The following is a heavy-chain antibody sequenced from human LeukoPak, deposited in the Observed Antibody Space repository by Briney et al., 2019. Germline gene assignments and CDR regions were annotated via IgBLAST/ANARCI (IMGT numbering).Heavy chain of an antibody. CDR3: ARAFDVVVMDV. Sequence: TSSETLSLTCAVSGGSISSSSSYWGWIRQPPGKGLEWIGYIYYSGSTNYNPSLKSRVTISVDTSKNQFSLKLSSVTAADTAVYYCARAFDVVVMDVWGQGTTVTVSS. D-gene: IGHD2-21*01. V-gene: IGHV4-61*05. J-gene: IGHJ6*02. CDR2: IYYSGST. CDR1: GGSISSSSSY.